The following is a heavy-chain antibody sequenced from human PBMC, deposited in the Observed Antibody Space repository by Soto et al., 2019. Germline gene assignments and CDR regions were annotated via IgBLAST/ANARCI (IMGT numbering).Heavy chain of an antibody. Sequence: EVQLVESGGGLVQPGGSLKLSCAASGFTLSDHYMDWVRQAPGKGLEWVGRTRDKGNSYTREYAASVKGRFTISRDDSQNSLYLQMNSLKAEDTAQYYCARTPQSGNDFHVWGRGTTVTVSS. CDR3: ARTPQSGNDFHV. CDR2: TRDKGNSYTR. V-gene: IGHV3-72*01. J-gene: IGHJ6*02. D-gene: IGHD3-3*01. CDR1: GFTLSDHY.